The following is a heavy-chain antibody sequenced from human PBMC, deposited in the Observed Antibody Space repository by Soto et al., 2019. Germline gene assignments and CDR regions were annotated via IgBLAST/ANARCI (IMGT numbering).Heavy chain of an antibody. V-gene: IGHV4-34*01. CDR1: GGSFSGYY. Sequence: QVQLQQWGAGLLKPSETLSLTCAVYGGSFSGYYWSWIRQPPGKGLEWIGEINHSGSTNYNPSLNRQITISVDTSKNQFSLKLSSVTAADTAVYYCASVGYCSSTSCRGGDYWGQGTLVTVSS. CDR3: ASVGYCSSTSCRGGDY. CDR2: INHSGST. D-gene: IGHD2-2*01. J-gene: IGHJ4*02.